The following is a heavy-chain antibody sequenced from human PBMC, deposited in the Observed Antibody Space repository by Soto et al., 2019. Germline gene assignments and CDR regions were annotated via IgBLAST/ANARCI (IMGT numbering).Heavy chain of an antibody. CDR2: IYYSGST. CDR3: ARQRTSVVTQAYFDS. V-gene: IGHV4-39*01. J-gene: IGHJ4*02. D-gene: IGHD2-21*02. CDR1: GGSISSYY. Sequence: SETLSLTCTVSGGSISSYYWGWIRQPPGKGLEWIGSIYYSGSTYNNPSLKSRVSMSVDTSKNRFSLKLRSVTAADTALYYCARQRTSVVTQAYFDSWGQGSLVTVSS.